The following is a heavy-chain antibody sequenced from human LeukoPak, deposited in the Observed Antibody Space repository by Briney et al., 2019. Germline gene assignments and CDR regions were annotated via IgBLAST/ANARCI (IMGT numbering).Heavy chain of an antibody. CDR1: GNYW. J-gene: IGHJ4*02. V-gene: IGHV3-74*01. D-gene: IGHD2/OR15-2a*01. Sequence: QAGGSLRLSCAASGNYWMHWVRQAPGKGLVWVSHINSDGSWTSYADSVKGRFTISKDNAKNTVYLQMNSLRAEDTAVYYCVSFCETYWGRGTLVTVSS. CDR2: INSDGSWT. CDR3: VSFCETY.